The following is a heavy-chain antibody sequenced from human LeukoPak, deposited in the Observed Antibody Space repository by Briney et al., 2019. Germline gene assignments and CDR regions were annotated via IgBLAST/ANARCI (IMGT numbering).Heavy chain of an antibody. CDR2: IYYSGST. CDR3: SGSNYYYYYMDA. CDR1: GGSISSSSYY. J-gene: IGHJ6*03. Sequence: SETLSLTCTVSGGSISSSSYYWGWIRQPPGKGLEWIGSIYYSGSTYYNPSLKSRVTISVDTSKNQFSLKLSSVTAADTAVYYCSGSNYYYYYMDAWGKGTTVTVSS. V-gene: IGHV4-39*01. D-gene: IGHD4-11*01.